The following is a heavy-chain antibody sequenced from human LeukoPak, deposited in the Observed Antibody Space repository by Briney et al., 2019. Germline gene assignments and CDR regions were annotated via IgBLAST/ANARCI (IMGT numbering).Heavy chain of an antibody. D-gene: IGHD3-3*01. CDR2: VHLDGST. J-gene: IGHJ4*02. CDR1: GGSISSGDYY. V-gene: IGHV4-30-4*01. CDR3: AREGGFYRPLDY. Sequence: PQTLSLTCTVSGGSISSGDYYWSWIRQPPGKGLEWIGEVHLDGSTNYNPSLESRLTMSVYLSENHISLKLTSVTAADTAVYYCAREGGFYRPLDYTGQGTLVTVSS.